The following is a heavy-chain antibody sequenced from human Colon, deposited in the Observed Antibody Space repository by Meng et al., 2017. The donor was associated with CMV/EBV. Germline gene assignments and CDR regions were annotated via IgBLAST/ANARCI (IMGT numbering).Heavy chain of an antibody. Sequence: GESLKISCATSGFTFSGYKMNWVRQAPGQGLEWVASISNSGVYINYADSVKGRFTISRDNAKNLLSLHLNSLRAEDTAVYYCARDRRNNVGMDVWGQGTTVTVSS. CDR2: ISNSGVYI. V-gene: IGHV3-21*01. CDR3: ARDRRNNVGMDV. CDR1: GFTFSGYK. J-gene: IGHJ6*02. D-gene: IGHD2-8*01.